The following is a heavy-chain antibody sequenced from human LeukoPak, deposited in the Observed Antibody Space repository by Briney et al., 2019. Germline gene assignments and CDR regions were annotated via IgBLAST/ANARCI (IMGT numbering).Heavy chain of an antibody. D-gene: IGHD1-26*01. J-gene: IGHJ6*03. V-gene: IGHV4-39*01. CDR1: GGSISSSSYY. CDR2: IYYSGST. Sequence: PSETLSLTCTVSGGSISSSSYYWGWIRQPPGKGLEWIGSIYYSGSTYYNPSLKSRVTISVNTSKNQFFLKPGPVTAADTAVYYCARPTGGSYFDHYYFMDVWGKGTTVTVYS. CDR3: ARPTGGSYFDHYYFMDV.